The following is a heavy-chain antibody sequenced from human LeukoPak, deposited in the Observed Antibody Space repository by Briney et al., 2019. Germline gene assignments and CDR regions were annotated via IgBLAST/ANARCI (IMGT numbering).Heavy chain of an antibody. CDR3: ARHAHVLLWFRELFQRAFDI. CDR1: GGSISSSSYY. D-gene: IGHD3-10*01. V-gene: IGHV4-39*01. CDR2: IYYSGST. J-gene: IGHJ3*02. Sequence: SETLSLTCTVSGGSISSSSYYWGWIRQPPGKGLEWIGSIYYSGSTYYYPSLKSRVTISVDTSKNQFSLKLSSVTAADTAVYYCARHAHVLLWFRELFQRAFDIWGQGTMVTVSS.